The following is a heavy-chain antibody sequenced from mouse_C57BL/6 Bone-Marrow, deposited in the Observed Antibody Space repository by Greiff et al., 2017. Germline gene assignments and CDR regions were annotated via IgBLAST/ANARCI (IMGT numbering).Heavy chain of an antibody. J-gene: IGHJ2*01. CDR3: ARALSIYGLDY. CDR2: ISYDGSN. Sequence: EVQLQPSGPGLVKPSQSLSLTCSVTGYSITSGYYWNWIRQFPGNKLEWMGYISYDGSNNYNPSLKNRISITRDTSKNQFFLKLNSVTTEDTATYYCARALSIYGLDYWGQGTTLTVSS. D-gene: IGHD1-1*01. CDR1: GYSITSGYY. V-gene: IGHV3-6*01.